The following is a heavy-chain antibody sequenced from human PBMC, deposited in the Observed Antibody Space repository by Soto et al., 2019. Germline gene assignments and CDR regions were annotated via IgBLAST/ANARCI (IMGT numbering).Heavy chain of an antibody. CDR1: GGTFSSYA. V-gene: IGHV1-69*06. Sequence: SVKVSCKASGGTFSSYAISWVRQAPGQGLEWMGGIIPIFGTANYAQKFQGRVTITADKSTSTAYMELSSLRSEDTAVYYCASGELSITSKYYYYGMDVWGQGTTVTVSS. CDR3: ASGELSITSKYYYYGMDV. D-gene: IGHD3-10*01. CDR2: IIPIFGTA. J-gene: IGHJ6*02.